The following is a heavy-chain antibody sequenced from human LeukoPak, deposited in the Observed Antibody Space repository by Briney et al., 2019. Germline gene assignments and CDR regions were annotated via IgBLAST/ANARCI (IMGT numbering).Heavy chain of an antibody. J-gene: IGHJ4*02. D-gene: IGHD6-13*01. CDR3: ARDVVAAAGLGGVWDFDY. CDR2: IYYSGST. Sequence: SETLSLTCTISGGSISGDYWSWIRQPPGKGLEWIGYIYYSGSTNYNPSLKSRVTISVDTSKNQFSLKLSSVTAADTAVYYCARDVVAAAGLGGVWDFDYWGQGTLVTVSS. CDR1: GGSISGDY. V-gene: IGHV4-59*01.